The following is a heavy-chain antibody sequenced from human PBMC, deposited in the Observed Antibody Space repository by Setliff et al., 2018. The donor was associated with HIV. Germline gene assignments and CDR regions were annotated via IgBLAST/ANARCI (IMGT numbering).Heavy chain of an antibody. V-gene: IGHV5-51*01. CDR1: GYSFATYH. D-gene: IGHD5-12*01. CDR2: VNPVDSST. Sequence: GESLKISCRTSGYSFATYHINWVRLLPGKGLEWRGTVNPVDSSTRYHPSFQGQVIISADTSVSTTYLQWSTLKASDAAIYYCATRLHGYSGLNYWGQGTSVTVS. CDR3: ATRLHGYSGLNY. J-gene: IGHJ4*02.